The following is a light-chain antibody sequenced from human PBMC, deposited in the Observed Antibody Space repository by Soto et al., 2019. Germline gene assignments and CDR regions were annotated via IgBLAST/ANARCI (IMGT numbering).Light chain of an antibody. V-gene: IGKV3-11*01. J-gene: IGKJ4*01. Sequence: EIVLTQSPATLSLSPGDRATLSCRASQSVNSYLAWYQQTPGQAPRLLIYDASNRATGIPARFSGSGSGTAFTRTISSLEPEDFAVYYCQQRSDWPLTFGGGTKVEIK. CDR3: QQRSDWPLT. CDR1: QSVNSY. CDR2: DAS.